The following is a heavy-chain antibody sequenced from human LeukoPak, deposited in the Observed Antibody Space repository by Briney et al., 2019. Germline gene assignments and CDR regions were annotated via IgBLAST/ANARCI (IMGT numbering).Heavy chain of an antibody. V-gene: IGHV3-30*02. CDR2: IRYDGSNK. Sequence: PGGSLRLSCAASGFTFSSYGMHWVRQAPGKGLGWVAFIRYDGSNKYYADSVKGRFTISRDNSKNTLYLQMNSLRAEDTAVYYCAKAKYSYGSYYFDYWGQGTLVTVSS. CDR3: AKAKYSYGSYYFDY. J-gene: IGHJ4*02. D-gene: IGHD5-18*01. CDR1: GFTFSSYG.